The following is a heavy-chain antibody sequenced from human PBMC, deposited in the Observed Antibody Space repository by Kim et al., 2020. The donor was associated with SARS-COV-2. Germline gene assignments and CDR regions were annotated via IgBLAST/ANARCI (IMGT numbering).Heavy chain of an antibody. D-gene: IGHD3-22*01. Sequence: GGSLRLSCAASGFTFSSYSMNWVRQAPGKGLEWVSTISSSSSYIYYADSVKGRFTISRDNAKNSLYLQMNSLRAEDTAVYYCASTDYYDSSGYSYWGQGTLVTVSS. CDR2: ISSSSSYI. CDR3: ASTDYYDSSGYSY. CDR1: GFTFSSYS. V-gene: IGHV3-21*01. J-gene: IGHJ4*02.